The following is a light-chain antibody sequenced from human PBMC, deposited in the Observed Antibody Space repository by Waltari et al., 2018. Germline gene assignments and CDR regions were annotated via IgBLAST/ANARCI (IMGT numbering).Light chain of an antibody. CDR2: VNSDGRH. CDR1: SGHRSNV. Sequence: QLVLTQSPSASASLGASVKLTCTLSSGHRSNVIAWHQQRPENGPRYLMKVNSDGRHSKGDEIPGRFSGSSAGAERYLTSSSLQSEDEADYYCQTGGHGTWVFGGGTKLTVL. CDR3: QTGGHGTWV. V-gene: IGLV4-69*01. J-gene: IGLJ3*02.